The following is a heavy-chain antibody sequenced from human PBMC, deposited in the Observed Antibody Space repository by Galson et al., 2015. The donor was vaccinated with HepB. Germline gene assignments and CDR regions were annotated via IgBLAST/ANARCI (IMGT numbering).Heavy chain of an antibody. CDR3: ARDRLRSSGWYSGKYYYYYGMDV. CDR2: ISAYSGNT. CDR1: GYTFSTYG. Sequence: SCKASGYTFSTYGISWVRQAPGQGLEWMGWISAYSGNTNYAQKLQGRVTMTTDTSTSTAYMELRSLRSDDTAVYYCARDRLRSSGWYSGKYYYYYGMDVWGQGTTVTVSS. D-gene: IGHD6-19*01. V-gene: IGHV1-18*01. J-gene: IGHJ6*02.